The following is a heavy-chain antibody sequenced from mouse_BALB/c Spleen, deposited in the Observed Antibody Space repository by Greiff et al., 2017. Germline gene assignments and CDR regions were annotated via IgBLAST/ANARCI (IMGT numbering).Heavy chain of an antibody. V-gene: IGHV5-12-1*01. J-gene: IGHJ1*01. CDR2: ISSGGGST. CDR1: GFAFSSYD. CDR3: ARPRYFDV. Sequence: EVQLVESGGGLVKPGGSLKLSCAASGFAFSSYDMSWVRQTPEKRLEWVAYISSGGGSTYYPDTVKGRFTISRDNAKNTLYLQMSSLKSEDTAMYYCARPRYFDVWGAGTTVTVSS.